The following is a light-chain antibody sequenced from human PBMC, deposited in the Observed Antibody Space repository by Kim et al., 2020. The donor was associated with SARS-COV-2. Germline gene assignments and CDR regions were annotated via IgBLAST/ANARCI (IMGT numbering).Light chain of an antibody. Sequence: SVGDRVTITCQASQDISNYLNWYQQKPGKAPKLLIYDASNLETGVPSRFSGSGSGTDFTFTISSLQPEDIATYYCQQYDNLPPLTFGGGTKVEIK. V-gene: IGKV1-33*01. J-gene: IGKJ4*01. CDR1: QDISNY. CDR2: DAS. CDR3: QQYDNLPPLT.